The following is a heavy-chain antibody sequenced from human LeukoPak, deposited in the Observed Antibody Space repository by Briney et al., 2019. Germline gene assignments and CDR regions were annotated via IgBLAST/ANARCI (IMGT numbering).Heavy chain of an antibody. D-gene: IGHD3-10*01. CDR1: GGSISSGGYY. CDR3: ARVVGTMVRGASFDY. Sequence: SETLSLTCTVSGGSISSGGYYWSWIRQPPGKGLEWIEYIYHSGSTYYNPSLKSRVTISVDRSKNQFSLKLSSVTAADTAVYYCARVVGTMVRGASFDYWGQGTLVTVSS. CDR2: IYHSGST. J-gene: IGHJ4*02. V-gene: IGHV4-30-2*01.